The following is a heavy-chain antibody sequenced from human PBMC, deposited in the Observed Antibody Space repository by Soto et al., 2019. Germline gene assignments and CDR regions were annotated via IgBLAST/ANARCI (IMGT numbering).Heavy chain of an antibody. CDR3: ARISSVDPYGYVNGGLDV. Sequence: SETLSLTCSVSGGSIRSYYWSWIRQSPEKGLEWIGYFYHSGNSNYNPPLKSRVTISVDTSKNQLSLSLRSVTAADTAVYFCARISSVDPYGYVNGGLDVWGQGTTVTVSS. V-gene: IGHV4-59*01. J-gene: IGHJ6*02. CDR1: GGSIRSYY. CDR2: FYHSGNS. D-gene: IGHD5-18*01.